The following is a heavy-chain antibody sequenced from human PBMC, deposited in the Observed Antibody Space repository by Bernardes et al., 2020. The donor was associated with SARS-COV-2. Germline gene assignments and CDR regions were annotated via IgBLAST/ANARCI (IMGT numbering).Heavy chain of an antibody. CDR3: ARGLPSDS. Sequence: SETLSLTCTVSGDSVSKNYWNWIRQAPGKGLEWLAYIYNTGSTNYNPSLRSRLTISVDTSKNQFSLRLNSVTAADTAVYYCARGLPSDSWGQGTLVTVSS. CDR2: IYNTGST. V-gene: IGHV4-59*02. D-gene: IGHD3-16*01. CDR1: GDSVSKNY. J-gene: IGHJ4*02.